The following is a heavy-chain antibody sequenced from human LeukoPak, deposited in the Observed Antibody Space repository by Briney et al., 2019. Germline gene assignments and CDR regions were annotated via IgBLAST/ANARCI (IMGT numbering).Heavy chain of an antibody. CDR2: INPNSGGT. J-gene: IGHJ4*02. V-gene: IGHV1-2*02. CDR3: ARGPPYCSSTSCRFFDY. CDR1: GYTFTGYY. D-gene: IGHD2-2*01. Sequence: ASVKVSCKASGYTFTGYYMHWVRQAPGQGLEWMGWINPNSGGTNYAQKFQGRVTMTRDTSIRTAYMELSRLRSDDTAVYYCARGPPYCSSTSCRFFDYWGQGTLVTVSS.